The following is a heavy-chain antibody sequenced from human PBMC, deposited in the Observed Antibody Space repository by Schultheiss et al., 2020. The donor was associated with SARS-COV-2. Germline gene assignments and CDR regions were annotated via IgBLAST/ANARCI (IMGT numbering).Heavy chain of an antibody. V-gene: IGHV3-23*01. Sequence: GESLKISCAASGFTFSSYAMSWVRQAPGKGLEWVSAISGSGGSTYYADSVKGRFTISRDNSKNTLYLQMNSLRAEDTAVYYCAKGGRYSYGQRGGYYYYGMDVWGQGTTVTVSS. CDR2: ISGSGGST. D-gene: IGHD5-18*01. CDR3: AKGGRYSYGQRGGYYYYGMDV. J-gene: IGHJ6*02. CDR1: GFTFSSYA.